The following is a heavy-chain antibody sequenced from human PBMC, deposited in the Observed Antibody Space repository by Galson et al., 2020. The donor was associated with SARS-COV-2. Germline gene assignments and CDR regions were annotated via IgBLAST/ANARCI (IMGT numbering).Heavy chain of an antibody. V-gene: IGHV4-34*01. Sequence: SVILSLTCAVYGGSFSGYYWSWIRQPPGKGLEWIGEINHSGSTNYNPSLKSRVTISVDTSKNQFSLKLSSVTAVDTAVYYCAPTLYYYGSGSRGMFDPWGQGTLVTVSS. CDR3: APTLYYYGSGSRGMFDP. J-gene: IGHJ5*02. CDR2: INHSGST. CDR1: GGSFSGYY. D-gene: IGHD3-10*01.